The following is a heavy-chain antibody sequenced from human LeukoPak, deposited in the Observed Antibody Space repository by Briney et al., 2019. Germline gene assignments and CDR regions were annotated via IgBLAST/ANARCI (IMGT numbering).Heavy chain of an antibody. Sequence: PGGSLRLSCAASGFTFNYVWMNWVRQAPGKGLEWVGRIRSRTDGGTTDYAAPVKGRFTISRDDSKKTLYLQMNSLKTEDTAVYYCAKGFGSYDSSDFDSWGQGTLVTVSS. V-gene: IGHV3-15*07. D-gene: IGHD3-22*01. J-gene: IGHJ4*02. CDR2: IRSRTDGGTT. CDR1: GFTFNYVW. CDR3: AKGFGSYDSSDFDS.